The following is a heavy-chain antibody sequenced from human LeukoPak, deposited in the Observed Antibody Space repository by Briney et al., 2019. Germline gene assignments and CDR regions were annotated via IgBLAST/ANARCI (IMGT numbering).Heavy chain of an antibody. CDR2: ISSSGSTI. CDR1: GFTFSDYY. CDR3: ARASVDYGDYWGPGSPGSFDY. Sequence: PGGSLRLSCAASGFTFSDYYMSWIRQAPGKGLEWVSYISSSGSTIYYADSVKGRFTISRDNAKDSLYLQMNSLRAEDTAVYYCARASVDYGDYWGPGSPGSFDYWGQGTLVTVSS. V-gene: IGHV3-11*01. D-gene: IGHD4-17*01. J-gene: IGHJ4*02.